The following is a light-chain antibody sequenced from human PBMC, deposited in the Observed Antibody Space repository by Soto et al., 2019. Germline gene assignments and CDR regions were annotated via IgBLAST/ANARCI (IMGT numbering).Light chain of an antibody. V-gene: IGLV2-14*01. J-gene: IGLJ2*01. Sequence: QSVLTQPASVSGSPGQSITISCTGTSSDVGGYNYVSWYQQHPGKAPKLMIYDVSNWPSGVSNRFSGSKSGNTASLTISGLQAEDEADYYCSSYTSSSTLFGGGTQLTVL. CDR1: SSDVGGYNY. CDR2: DVS. CDR3: SSYTSSSTL.